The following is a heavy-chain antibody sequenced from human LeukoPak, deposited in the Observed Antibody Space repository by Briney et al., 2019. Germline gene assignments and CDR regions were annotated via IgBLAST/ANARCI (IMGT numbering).Heavy chain of an antibody. V-gene: IGHV3-23*01. CDR1: GFTFSSYA. J-gene: IGHJ4*02. D-gene: IGHD1-26*01. CDR3: AKGTTSLLRRSYFDY. CDR2: ISGSGGST. Sequence: PGGSLRLSCAASGFTFSSYAMSWVRQAPGKGLEWVSAISGSGGSTYYADSVKGRFTISRDNSKNTLYLQMNSLRAEDTAVYYCAKGTTSLLRRSYFDYWGQGTLVTVSS.